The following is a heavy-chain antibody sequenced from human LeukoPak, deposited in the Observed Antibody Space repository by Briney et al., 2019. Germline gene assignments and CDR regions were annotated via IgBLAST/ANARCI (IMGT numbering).Heavy chain of an antibody. CDR2: ISSSSSYI. Sequence: GGSLRLSCAASGFTFSSYSMNWVRQAPGKGLEWVSSISSSSSYIYYADSLEGRFTISRDNAKNSLYLQMNSLRAEDTAVYYCARDPTSYSSSWYFAFDIWGQGTMVTVSS. D-gene: IGHD6-13*01. V-gene: IGHV3-21*01. CDR1: GFTFSSYS. J-gene: IGHJ3*02. CDR3: ARDPTSYSSSWYFAFDI.